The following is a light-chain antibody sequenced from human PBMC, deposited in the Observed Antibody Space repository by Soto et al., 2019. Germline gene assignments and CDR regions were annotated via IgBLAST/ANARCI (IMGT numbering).Light chain of an antibody. CDR2: DVT. J-gene: IGLJ3*02. CDR3: CSFAASYTLV. CDR1: SSDVARYNH. V-gene: IGLV2-11*01. Sequence: QSALTQPRSVSGSPGQSVTISCTGTSSDVARYNHVSWYQHHPGKTPKVTIYDVTERPSGVPDRFSGSKSGNTASLTISGLQAEDEADYYCCSFAASYTLVFGGGTKLTVL.